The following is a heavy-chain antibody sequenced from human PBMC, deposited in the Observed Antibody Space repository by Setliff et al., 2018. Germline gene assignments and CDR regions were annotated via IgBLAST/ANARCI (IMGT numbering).Heavy chain of an antibody. V-gene: IGHV1-18*01. J-gene: IGHJ4*02. D-gene: IGHD2-8*01. CDR3: SRLVRYCSKTTCQTASGAEV. CDR2: ISVYTGNT. Sequence: ASVKVSCKTSGYTFSHSGITWVRQAPGQGLEWMGWISVYTGNTNYAQKLQGRVTMTTDATTNTAYMELRGLTSDDTAVYYCSRLVRYCSKTTCQTASGAEVWGQGTLVTVSS. CDR1: GYTFSHSG.